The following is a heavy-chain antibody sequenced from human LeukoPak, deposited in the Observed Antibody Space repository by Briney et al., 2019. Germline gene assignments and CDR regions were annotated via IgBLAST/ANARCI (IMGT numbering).Heavy chain of an antibody. J-gene: IGHJ4*02. CDR1: GFTFSSYL. CDR2: IKQDGSGK. Sequence: GGSLRLSGAASGFTFSSYLMSWVRQAPGKGLEWVANIKQDGSGKFYVDSVKGRFTISRDNAKSSLYLQMNSLRAEDTAVYFCVRESVYGSRSYYSYWGQGTLVTVSS. D-gene: IGHD3-10*01. CDR3: VRESVYGSRSYYSY. V-gene: IGHV3-7*04.